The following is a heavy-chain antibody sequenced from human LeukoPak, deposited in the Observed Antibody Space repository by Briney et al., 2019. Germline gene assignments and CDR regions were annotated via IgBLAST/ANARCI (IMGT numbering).Heavy chain of an antibody. J-gene: IGHJ6*03. V-gene: IGHV1-69*01. CDR3: ASIIGAAAGTNYYYMDV. CDR1: GGTFSSYA. CDR2: IILIFGTA. Sequence: SVKVSCKASGGTFSSYAISWVRQAPGQGLEWMGGIILIFGTANYAQKFQGRVTITADESTSTAYMELSSLRSEDTAVYYCASIIGAAAGTNYYYMDVWGKGTTVTVSS. D-gene: IGHD6-13*01.